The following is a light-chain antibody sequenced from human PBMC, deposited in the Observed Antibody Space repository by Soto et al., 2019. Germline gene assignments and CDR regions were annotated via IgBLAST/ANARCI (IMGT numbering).Light chain of an antibody. J-gene: IGKJ1*01. CDR1: QSGYDGY. Sequence: EIVLTQSPDTLSLSPGERATLSCRASQSGYDGYLAWYQQRPGQPPRLLIYGVFTRANGIPDRFSGSGSGTDFTLTINKLKPEDSAVYYCQHYGRPQWTFGQGTKVEIK. V-gene: IGKV3-20*01. CDR3: QHYGRPQWT. CDR2: GVF.